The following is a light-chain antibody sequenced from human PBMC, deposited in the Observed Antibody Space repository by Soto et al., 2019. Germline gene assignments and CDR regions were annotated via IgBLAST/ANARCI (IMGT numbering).Light chain of an antibody. CDR3: QQGYYWPPT. J-gene: IGKJ2*01. CDR2: GAS. V-gene: IGKV3-15*01. CDR1: QSINSE. Sequence: EIVMTQSPAPLSLSQGERAALSCRASQSINSELAWSQQKPGQPPRLLIYGASTRAPGVPARFTGSESGSAFNLTISVLQSEYFAVYYFQQGYYWPPTLGQGTRLEI.